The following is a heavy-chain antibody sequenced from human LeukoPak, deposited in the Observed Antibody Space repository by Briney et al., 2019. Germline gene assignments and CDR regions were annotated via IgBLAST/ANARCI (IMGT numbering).Heavy chain of an antibody. Sequence: ASVKVSCKASGYTFTGYYMHWVRQAPGQGLEWMGWINPNSGGTNCAQKFQGRVTMTRDTSISTAYMELSRLRSDDTAVYYCARGPRVETYYYDSSGYSFDPWGQGTLVTVSS. D-gene: IGHD3-22*01. CDR3: ARGPRVETYYYDSSGYSFDP. CDR1: GYTFTGYY. CDR2: INPNSGGT. V-gene: IGHV1-2*02. J-gene: IGHJ5*02.